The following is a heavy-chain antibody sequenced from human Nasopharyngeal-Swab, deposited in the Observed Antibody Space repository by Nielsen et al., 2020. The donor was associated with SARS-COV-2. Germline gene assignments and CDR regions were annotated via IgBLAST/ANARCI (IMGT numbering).Heavy chain of an antibody. J-gene: IGHJ6*02. CDR3: ARDGLDYDFWSAYFMDV. Sequence: GGSLRLSCAASGFIFSASAIHWVRQASGKGLEWVSSISSSSYIYYADSVKGRFTISRDNAKNSLYLQMNSLRAEDTAVYYCARDGLDYDFWSAYFMDVWGQGTTVTVSS. V-gene: IGHV3-69-1*01. CDR2: ISSSSYI. CDR1: GFIFSASA. D-gene: IGHD3-3*01.